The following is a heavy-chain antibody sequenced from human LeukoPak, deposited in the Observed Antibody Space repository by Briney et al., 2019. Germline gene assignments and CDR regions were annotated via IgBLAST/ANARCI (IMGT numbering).Heavy chain of an antibody. J-gene: IGHJ4*02. Sequence: KPGGSLRLSCAASGFAFSSYIMNWVRQAPGKGLEWVSPISSSSSYIYYADSVKGRFTISRDNAKNSLYLQMNSLRAEDTAVYYCARAYCSSTSCYFENYFDYWGQGTLVTVSS. CDR1: GFAFSSYI. D-gene: IGHD2-2*01. CDR2: ISSSSSYI. V-gene: IGHV3-21*01. CDR3: ARAYCSSTSCYFENYFDY.